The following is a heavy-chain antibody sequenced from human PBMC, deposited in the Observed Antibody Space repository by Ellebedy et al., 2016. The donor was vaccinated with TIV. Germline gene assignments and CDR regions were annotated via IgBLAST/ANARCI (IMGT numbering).Heavy chain of an antibody. D-gene: IGHD1-7*01. J-gene: IGHJ4*02. CDR1: GFTFSNFA. Sequence: PGGSLRLSCAASGFTFSNFAMSWVRQAPGKGLEWVAVISGNDNAKFYADSVRGRFTISRDRSDNTLYLPMISLRHEDSAVYYCAKPGVPHEMFRNYHFDSWGPGTLVTVSS. CDR3: AKPGVPHEMFRNYHFDS. CDR2: ISGNDNAK. V-gene: IGHV3-23*01.